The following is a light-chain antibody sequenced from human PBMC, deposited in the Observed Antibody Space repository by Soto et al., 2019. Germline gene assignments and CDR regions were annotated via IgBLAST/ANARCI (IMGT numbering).Light chain of an antibody. Sequence: EIVLTQSPDTLSLSPGERATLSCRASRSFASSYLAWYQQKPGQAPSLLISGASTRATGIPARFSGSGSGTEFTLTISSLQSEDFAVYYCQRYNSWPPWTFGQGTKVDIK. V-gene: IGKV3-15*01. CDR3: QRYNSWPPWT. J-gene: IGKJ1*01. CDR1: RSFASSY. CDR2: GAS.